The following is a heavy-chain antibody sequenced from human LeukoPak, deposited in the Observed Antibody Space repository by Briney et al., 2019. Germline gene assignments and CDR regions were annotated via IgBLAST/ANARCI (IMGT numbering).Heavy chain of an antibody. CDR1: GFIFSTYG. CDR3: AKDRNIVVVPARSTDWFDP. CDR2: ISGSGGST. J-gene: IGHJ5*02. D-gene: IGHD2-2*01. V-gene: IGHV3-23*01. Sequence: GGSLRPSCAASGFIFSTYGMSWVRQAPGKGLEWVSAISGSGGSTYYADSVKGRFTISRDNSKNTLYLQMNSLRAEDTAVYYCAKDRNIVVVPARSTDWFDPWGQGTLVTVSS.